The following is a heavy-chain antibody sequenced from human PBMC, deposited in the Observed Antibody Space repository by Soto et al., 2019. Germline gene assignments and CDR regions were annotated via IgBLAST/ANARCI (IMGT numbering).Heavy chain of an antibody. D-gene: IGHD6-19*01. CDR2: IKSKTDGGTT. J-gene: IGHJ4*02. Sequence: EVQLVESGGGLVKPGGSLRLSCAASGFTFSNAWMSWVRQAPGKGLEWVGRIKSKTDGGTTDYAAPVKGRFTISRDDSKNTLYLQMNSLRDEDTAVYYCARDTYNNGWYVGYWGQGTLVTVSS. CDR1: GFTFSNAW. V-gene: IGHV3-15*01. CDR3: ARDTYNNGWYVGY.